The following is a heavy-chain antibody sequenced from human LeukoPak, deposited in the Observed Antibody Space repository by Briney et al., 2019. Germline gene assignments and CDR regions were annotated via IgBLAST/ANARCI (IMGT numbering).Heavy chain of an antibody. CDR1: GFTFSSYG. D-gene: IGHD6-19*01. CDR2: ISGSGGDT. J-gene: IGHJ6*03. V-gene: IGHV3-23*01. CDR3: AKYSVAGSGRYMDV. Sequence: GGSLRLSCAASGFTFSSYGMSWVRQAPGEGLEWVSDISGSGGDTYYADSVKGRFTISRDNSKNTLYLQMNSLRAENTAVYYCAKYSVAGSGRYMDVWGKGTTVTVSS.